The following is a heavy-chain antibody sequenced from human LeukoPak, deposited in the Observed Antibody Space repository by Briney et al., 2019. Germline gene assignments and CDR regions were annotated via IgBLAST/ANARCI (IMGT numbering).Heavy chain of an antibody. D-gene: IGHD1-26*01. V-gene: IGHV4-31*03. Sequence: PSQTLSLTCTVSGGSISSGGYYWSWIRQHPGKGLEWIGYIYYSGSTYYNPSLKSRVTISVDTSKNQFSLKLNSVTAADTAVYYCARDQRVGAIDYWGQGTLVTVSS. CDR2: IYYSGST. J-gene: IGHJ4*02. CDR1: GGSISSGGYY. CDR3: ARDQRVGAIDY.